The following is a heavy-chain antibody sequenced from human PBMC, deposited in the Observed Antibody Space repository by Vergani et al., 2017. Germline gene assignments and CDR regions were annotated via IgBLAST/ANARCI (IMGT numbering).Heavy chain of an antibody. CDR1: GFTFSSYS. J-gene: IGHJ4*02. D-gene: IGHD3-16*01. V-gene: IGHV3-21*01. CDR2: ISSSSSYI. CDR3: AVTYYDYVWGSSPPDY. Sequence: EVQLVESGGGLVKPGGSLRLSCAASGFTFSSYSINWVRQAPGKGLEWVSSISSSSSYIYYADSLKGRFTISRDNAKNSLYLQMNSLRAEDTAVYYCAVTYYDYVWGSSPPDYWGQGTLVTVSS.